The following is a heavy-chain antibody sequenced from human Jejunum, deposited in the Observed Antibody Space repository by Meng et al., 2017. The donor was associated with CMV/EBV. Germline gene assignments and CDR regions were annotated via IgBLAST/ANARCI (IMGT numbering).Heavy chain of an antibody. V-gene: IGHV4-59*11. J-gene: IGHJ4*02. CDR1: GDSIRSHY. CDR2: VYYSGSA. CDR3: ARGLGHASNNSHDY. D-gene: IGHD1-1*01. Sequence: SGDSIRSHYWGWIRQPPGKGLEWMGYVYYSGSATYSPSLKSRVTISVDMSKNQVSLNLRAVTAADTAMYFCARGLGHASNNSHDYWGQGTRVTVSS.